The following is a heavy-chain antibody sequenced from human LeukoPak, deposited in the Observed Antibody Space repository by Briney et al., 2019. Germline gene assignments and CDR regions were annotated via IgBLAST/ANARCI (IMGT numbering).Heavy chain of an antibody. J-gene: IGHJ4*02. D-gene: IGHD1-26*01. CDR1: GFTFSNTW. V-gene: IGHV3-15*01. CDR3: TRDLGAYAQ. Sequence: PGGSLRLSCAASGFTFSNTWMSWVRQARGKGLEWVGRIRSKPDGGTADYAAPVKGRFSMSRDDSKNTLYLQMNSLKTEDTAVYYCTRDLGAYAQWGQGTLVTVSS. CDR2: IRSKPDGGTA.